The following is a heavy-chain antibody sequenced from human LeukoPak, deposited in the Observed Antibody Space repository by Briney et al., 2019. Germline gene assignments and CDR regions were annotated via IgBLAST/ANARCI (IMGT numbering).Heavy chain of an antibody. CDR3: TTDTRRVVVPK. CDR1: GFSFNDAW. J-gene: IGHJ4*02. CDR2: IKRKTDGGTT. V-gene: IGHV3-15*01. D-gene: IGHD2-15*01. Sequence: GGSLRLSCAASGFSFNDAWMSWIRQAPGKGLEWVGRIKRKTDGGTTDYVAPVKGRFTISRDDSKTSLYLQMNNLKTEDTAVYYCTTDTRRVVVPKWGQGTLFTVSS.